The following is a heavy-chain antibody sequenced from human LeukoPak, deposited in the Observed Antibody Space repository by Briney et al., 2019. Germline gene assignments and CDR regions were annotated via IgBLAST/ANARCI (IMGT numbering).Heavy chain of an antibody. Sequence: GGSLRLSCAASGFTFSNAWMSWVRQAPGKGLEWVANIKQDGSEKYYVDSVKGRFTISRDNAKNSLYLQMNSLRAEDTAVYYCARVVVRPYYYYMDVWGKGTTVTISS. CDR2: IKQDGSEK. CDR3: ARVVVRPYYYYMDV. D-gene: IGHD2-15*01. V-gene: IGHV3-7*01. CDR1: GFTFSNAW. J-gene: IGHJ6*03.